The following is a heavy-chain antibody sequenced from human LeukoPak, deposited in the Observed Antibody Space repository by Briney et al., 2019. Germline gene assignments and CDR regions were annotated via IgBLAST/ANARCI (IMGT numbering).Heavy chain of an antibody. D-gene: IGHD5-18*01. V-gene: IGHV4-34*01. Sequence: PSETLSLTCAVYGGSFSGYYWSWIRQPPGKGLEWIGEINHSGSTNYTPSLKSRVTISVDTSKNQFSLQLGSVTAADTALYYCARDQEAVYSYGYWAWDYWGQGTLVTVSS. CDR3: ARDQEAVYSYGYWAWDY. CDR1: GGSFSGYY. CDR2: INHSGST. J-gene: IGHJ4*02.